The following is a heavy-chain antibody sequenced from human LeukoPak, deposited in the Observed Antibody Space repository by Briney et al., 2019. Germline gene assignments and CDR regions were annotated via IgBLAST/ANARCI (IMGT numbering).Heavy chain of an antibody. V-gene: IGHV3-53*01. D-gene: IGHD3-10*01. CDR3: ARAITMARGVINYFDY. J-gene: IGHJ4*02. Sequence: GGSLRLSCAASGFTFSSYAMSWVRQAPGKGLEWVSVIYSGGSTYYADSVKGRFTISRDNSKNTLYLQMNSLRAEDTAVYYCARAITMARGVINYFDYWGQGTLVTVSS. CDR1: GFTFSSYA. CDR2: IYSGGST.